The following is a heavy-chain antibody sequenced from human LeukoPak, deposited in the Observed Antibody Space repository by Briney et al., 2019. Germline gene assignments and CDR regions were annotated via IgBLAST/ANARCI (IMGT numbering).Heavy chain of an antibody. CDR1: GFTFSSYS. CDR3: ARDKVDYGDYYYYGMDV. V-gene: IGHV3-21*01. J-gene: IGHJ6*04. D-gene: IGHD4-17*01. Sequence: GGSLRLSCAASGFTFSSYSMNWVRQAPGKGLEWVSSISSSSSYIYYADSVKGRFTISRDNAKNSLYLQMNSLRAEDTAVYYCARDKVDYGDYYYYGMDVWGKGTTVTVSS. CDR2: ISSSSSYI.